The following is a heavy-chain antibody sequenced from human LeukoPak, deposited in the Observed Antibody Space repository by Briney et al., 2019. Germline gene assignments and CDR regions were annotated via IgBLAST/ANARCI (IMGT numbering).Heavy chain of an antibody. CDR2: ISSSSSYI. V-gene: IGHV3-21*01. D-gene: IGHD3-22*01. CDR1: GFTFSSYS. CDR3: ARGKWGYYYDSSGYYYGFDY. J-gene: IGHJ4*02. Sequence: GSLRLSCAASGFTFSSYSMNWVRQAPGKGLEWVSSISSSSSYIYYADSVKGRFTISRDNAKNSLYLQMNSLRAEDTAVYYCARGKWGYYYDSSGYYYGFDYWGQGTLVTVSS.